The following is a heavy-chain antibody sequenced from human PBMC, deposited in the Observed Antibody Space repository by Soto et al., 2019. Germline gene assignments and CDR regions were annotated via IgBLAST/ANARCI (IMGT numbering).Heavy chain of an antibody. CDR3: ARAPHGMDV. Sequence: EVQLLEAGGGLVQPGGSLRLSCTGSGFTLGSYWMNWVRQPPGKGLEWVANIKVDGSEQYYADSVKGRFTISRDNTKNSLYLQMHSLTDGDTAMYYCARAPHGMDVWGRGTTVTVSS. V-gene: IGHV3-7*03. CDR1: GFTLGSYW. J-gene: IGHJ6*02. CDR2: IKVDGSEQ.